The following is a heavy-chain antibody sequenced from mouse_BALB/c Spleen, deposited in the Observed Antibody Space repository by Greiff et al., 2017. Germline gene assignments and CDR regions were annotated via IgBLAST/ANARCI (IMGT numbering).Heavy chain of an antibody. CDR1: GFSLTSYG. J-gene: IGHJ4*01. V-gene: IGHV2-2*02. CDR3: ARAYRYDGDYYAMDY. D-gene: IGHD2-14*01. CDR2: IWSGGST. Sequence: VMLVESGPGLVQPSQNLSITCTVSGFSLTSYGVHWVRQSPGKGLEWLGVIWSGGSTDYNAAFISRLSISKDNSKSQVFFKMNSLQANDTAIYYCARAYRYDGDYYAMDYWGQGTSVTVSS.